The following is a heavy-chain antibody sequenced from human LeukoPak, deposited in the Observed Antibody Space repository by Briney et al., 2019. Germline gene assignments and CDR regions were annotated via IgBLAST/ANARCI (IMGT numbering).Heavy chain of an antibody. CDR2: ISYDGSNK. V-gene: IGHV3-30-3*01. CDR3: ARDNDYVWGSYREPPLGY. Sequence: GGSLRLSCAASGFTFSNFWMHWVRQAPGKGLEWVAVISYDGSNKYYADSVKGRFTISRDNSKNTLYLQMNSLRAEDTAVYYCARDNDYVWGSYREPPLGYWGQGTLVTVSS. D-gene: IGHD3-16*02. CDR1: GFTFSNFW. J-gene: IGHJ4*02.